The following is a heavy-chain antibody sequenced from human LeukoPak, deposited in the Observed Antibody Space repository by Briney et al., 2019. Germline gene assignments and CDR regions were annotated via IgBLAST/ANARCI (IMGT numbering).Heavy chain of an antibody. D-gene: IGHD4-23*01. J-gene: IGHJ4*02. Sequence: GGSLRLSCAAFGFTFSNYWVHWVRQAPGKGLVWVSRINPDGSRTDYADSVKGRFTISRDNAKNTLYLQMNSLRAEDTAVYFCARDLRGKSDYWGQGTLVTVSS. CDR2: INPDGSRT. CDR3: ARDLRGKSDY. CDR1: GFTFSNYW. V-gene: IGHV3-74*01.